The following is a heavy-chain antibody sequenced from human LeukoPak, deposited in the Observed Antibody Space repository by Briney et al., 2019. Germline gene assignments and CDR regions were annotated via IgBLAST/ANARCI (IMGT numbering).Heavy chain of an antibody. J-gene: IGHJ4*02. CDR2: ISWNSGSI. CDR1: GFTFDDYA. D-gene: IGHD3-3*01. Sequence: PGGSLRLSCAASGFTFDDYAMHWVRQAPGKGLEWVSGISWNSGSIGYADSVKGRFTISRDNAKNSLYLQMNSLRAEDTAVYYCARDLGDFWSGYYFDYWGQGTLVTVSS. V-gene: IGHV3-9*01. CDR3: ARDLGDFWSGYYFDY.